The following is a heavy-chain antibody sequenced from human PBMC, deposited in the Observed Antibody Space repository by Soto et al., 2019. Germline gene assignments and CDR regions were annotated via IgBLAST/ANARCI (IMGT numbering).Heavy chain of an antibody. CDR1: GFTFSRYA. CDR2: ISGSGGST. V-gene: IGHV3-23*01. CDR3: AKGPPSYDCWSQNWFQP. Sequence: EVQLLESGGGLVQPGGSLRLSCAASGFTFSRYAMSWVRQAPGKGLEWVSAISGSGGSTYYADSVKGRFTISRDNSKNTLYQQINSVRAEDTAVYYCAKGPPSYDCWSQNWFQPWGQGTLVPVSS. D-gene: IGHD3-3*01. J-gene: IGHJ5*02.